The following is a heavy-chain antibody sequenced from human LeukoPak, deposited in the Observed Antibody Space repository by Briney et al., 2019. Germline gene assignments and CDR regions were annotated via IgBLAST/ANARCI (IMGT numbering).Heavy chain of an antibody. CDR2: ISAYNGNT. D-gene: IGHD3-22*01. CDR1: GGTFSSYA. V-gene: IGHV1-18*01. J-gene: IGHJ4*02. CDR3: ARTENYYDSSGFPGINYFDY. Sequence: ASVKVSCKASGGTFSSYAISWVRQAPGQGLEWMGWISAYNGNTNYAQKLQGRVTMTTDTSTSTAYMELRSLRSDDTAVYYCARTENYYDSSGFPGINYFDYWGQGTLVTVSS.